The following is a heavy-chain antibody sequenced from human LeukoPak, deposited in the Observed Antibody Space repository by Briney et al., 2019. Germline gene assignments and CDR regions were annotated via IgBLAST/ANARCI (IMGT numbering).Heavy chain of an antibody. CDR3: TRDRARAGGEILDY. CDR1: GFTFSSYE. Sequence: GGSLRLSCAASGFTFSSYEMNWVRQAPGKGLVWVSRIISDGSTTDYADSVKGRFTISRDNAKNTLYLQMNSLRDEDTAMYYCTRDRARAGGEILDYWGQGTLVTVSS. J-gene: IGHJ4*02. D-gene: IGHD3-10*01. V-gene: IGHV3-74*01. CDR2: IISDGSTT.